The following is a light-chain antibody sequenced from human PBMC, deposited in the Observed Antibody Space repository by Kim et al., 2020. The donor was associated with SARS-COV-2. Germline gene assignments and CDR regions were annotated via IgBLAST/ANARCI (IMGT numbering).Light chain of an antibody. CDR1: QTISTW. CDR2: KAS. V-gene: IGKV1-5*03. CDR3: QHYNSYPYS. J-gene: IGKJ2*03. Sequence: DIQMTQSPSTLSASVGDRVTITCRASQTISTWLAWYQQTLGKAPKLLIYKASSLQSGVPSRFSGNGSGTEFTLTITSLQPDDFATYYCQHYNSYPYSFGQGTKLEIK.